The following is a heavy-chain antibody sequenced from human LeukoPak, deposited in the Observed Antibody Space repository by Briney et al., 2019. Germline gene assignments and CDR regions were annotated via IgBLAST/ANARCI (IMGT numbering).Heavy chain of an antibody. CDR1: GFTFSTSA. J-gene: IGHJ3*01. V-gene: IGHV1-58*01. D-gene: IGHD4-17*01. Sequence: KVSCKTSGFTFSTSAVQWVRQARGQPLEWIGWIIVGSGATNYAQSLQGRFTITRDMSTNTAYMELSSLGSEDSAVYYCAAELYGVYTDCCTFHLWGQGTLVTVTS. CDR2: IIVGSGAT. CDR3: AAELYGVYTDCCTFHL.